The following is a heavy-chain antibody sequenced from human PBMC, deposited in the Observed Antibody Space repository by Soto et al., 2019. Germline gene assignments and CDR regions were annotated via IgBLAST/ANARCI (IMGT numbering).Heavy chain of an antibody. Sequence: KFQGRVTITRDTSASTAYMELSSLRSEDTAVYYCARDLADTADYYYYYGMDVWGQGTTVTVPS. D-gene: IGHD5-18*01. J-gene: IGHJ6*02. CDR3: ARDLADTADYYYYYGMDV. V-gene: IGHV1-3*01.